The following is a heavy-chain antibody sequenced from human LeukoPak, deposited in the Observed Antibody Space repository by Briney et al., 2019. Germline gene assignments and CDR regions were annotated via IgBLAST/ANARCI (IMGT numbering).Heavy chain of an antibody. CDR1: VFTFANTC. Sequence: GGSLRLSCAASVFTFANTCMHWVRQAPGKGLVWVSLINNDGSTTNYADSVKGRFTISRDNAKNTVYLQMNSLRAEDTAVYYCAIGGTYGSGSWGQGTLVTVSS. J-gene: IGHJ4*02. V-gene: IGHV3-74*01. CDR3: AIGGTYGSGS. CDR2: INNDGSTT. D-gene: IGHD3-10*01.